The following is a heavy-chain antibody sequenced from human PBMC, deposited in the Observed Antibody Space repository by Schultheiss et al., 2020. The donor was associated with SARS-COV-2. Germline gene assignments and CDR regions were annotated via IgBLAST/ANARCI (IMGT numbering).Heavy chain of an antibody. CDR3: ARDQGYCSSTSCYPDYYFDY. CDR1: GFTFSSYA. V-gene: IGHV3-30*04. Sequence: GGSLRLSCAASGFTFSSYAMHWVRQAPGKGLEWVAVISYDGSNKYYADSVKGRFTISRDNSKNTLYLQMNSLRAEDTAVYYCARDQGYCSSTSCYPDYYFDYWDQGTLVTVSS. CDR2: ISYDGSNK. J-gene: IGHJ4*02. D-gene: IGHD2-2*01.